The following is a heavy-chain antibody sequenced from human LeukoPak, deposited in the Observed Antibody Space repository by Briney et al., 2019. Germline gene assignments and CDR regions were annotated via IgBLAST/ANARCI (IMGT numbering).Heavy chain of an antibody. CDR2: IYQSGST. V-gene: IGHV4-38-2*02. CDR3: ARDLGRYYDRGTLSAFDI. J-gene: IGHJ3*02. Sequence: SETLSLTCTVSGYSISSGYYWGWIRQPPGKGPEWIGSIYQSGSTYYNPSLKSRVTILADTSKNQFSLKLSSVTAADTAVYYCARDLGRYYDRGTLSAFDIWGQGTVVTVSS. CDR1: GYSISSGYY. D-gene: IGHD3-9*01.